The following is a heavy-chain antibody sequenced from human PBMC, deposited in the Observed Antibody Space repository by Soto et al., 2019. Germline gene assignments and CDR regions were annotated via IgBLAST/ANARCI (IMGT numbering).Heavy chain of an antibody. CDR3: TAYDYIGGSDREGWAY. CDR2: IKSKIDGGTM. J-gene: IGHJ4*02. D-gene: IGHD3-16*02. CDR1: GFTFSNAW. V-gene: IGHV3-15*01. Sequence: EVQLVESGGGLVKPGGSLRLSCAASGFTFSNAWMSWVRQAPGKGLEWVARIKSKIDGGTMDHAAPLKGRFTISRDDSKTTLYLQMDSLETEDTAVYYCTAYDYIGGSDREGWAYWGQGVLVTVSS.